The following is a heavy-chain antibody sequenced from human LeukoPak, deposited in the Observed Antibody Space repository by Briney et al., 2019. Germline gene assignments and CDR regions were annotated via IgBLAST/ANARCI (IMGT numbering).Heavy chain of an antibody. CDR3: ARGGGNYYYYMDV. Sequence: PSETLSLTCTVSGGSISSYYWSWIRQPPGKGLEWIGYIYYSGSTNYNPSLKSRVTISVDTSKNQFSLKLSSVTPADTAVYYCARGGGNYYYYMDVWGKGTTVTISS. CDR1: GGSISSYY. V-gene: IGHV4-59*01. J-gene: IGHJ6*03. CDR2: IYYSGST. D-gene: IGHD3-16*01.